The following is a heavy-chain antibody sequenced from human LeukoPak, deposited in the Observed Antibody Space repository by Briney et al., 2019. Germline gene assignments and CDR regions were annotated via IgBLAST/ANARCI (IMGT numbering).Heavy chain of an antibody. Sequence: GGSLRLSCAASGFTFSSYAMSWVRQAPGKGLEWVSAISGSGGSTYYADSAKGRFTISRDNSKNTLYLQMNSLRAEDTAVYYCAKDELANYYFDYWGQGTLVTVSS. V-gene: IGHV3-23*01. CDR2: ISGSGGST. CDR3: AKDELANYYFDY. J-gene: IGHJ4*02. CDR1: GFTFSSYA. D-gene: IGHD6-13*01.